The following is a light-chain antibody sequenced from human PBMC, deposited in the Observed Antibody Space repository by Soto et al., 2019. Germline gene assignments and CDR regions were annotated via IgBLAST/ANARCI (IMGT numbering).Light chain of an antibody. V-gene: IGKV3-15*01. J-gene: IGKJ1*01. CDR2: GAA. Sequence: EIVMTQSPDTLSVSPGERATLSCRASQSVFSSLAWYQQKPGQAPRLLIYGAATRATGIPARFSGSGSGTEFTLTISSLQSEDFAVYYCQQYHNWPAFGQ. CDR1: QSVFSS. CDR3: QQYHNWPA.